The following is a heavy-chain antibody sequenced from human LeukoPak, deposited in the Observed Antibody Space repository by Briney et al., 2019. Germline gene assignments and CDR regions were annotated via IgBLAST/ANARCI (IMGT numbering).Heavy chain of an antibody. V-gene: IGHV4-59*11. CDR3: ARFGVDYDMDV. J-gene: IGHJ6*02. D-gene: IGHD3-16*01. CDR2: IHYSGRP. CDR1: GGSISCHY. Sequence: SETLSLTFTISGGSISCHYCTWIRQPPGKGLEWIGQIHYSGRPDYNPSLKSRVTISVDTSKNQLSLKVTCVTGADTAVYYCARFGVDYDMDVWGQGTTVTVSS.